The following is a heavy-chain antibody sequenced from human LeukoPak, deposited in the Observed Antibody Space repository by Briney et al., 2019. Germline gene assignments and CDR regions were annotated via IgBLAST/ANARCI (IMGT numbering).Heavy chain of an antibody. Sequence: SETLSLTCTVSGGSISSYYWSWIRQPPGKGLEWIGYIYYSGSTNYNPSLKSRVTTSVDTSKNQFSLKLSSVTAADTAVYYCAREARLGSGSYYLFDYWGQGTLVTVSS. CDR3: AREARLGSGSYYLFDY. D-gene: IGHD3-10*01. V-gene: IGHV4-59*01. CDR1: GGSISSYY. J-gene: IGHJ4*02. CDR2: IYYSGST.